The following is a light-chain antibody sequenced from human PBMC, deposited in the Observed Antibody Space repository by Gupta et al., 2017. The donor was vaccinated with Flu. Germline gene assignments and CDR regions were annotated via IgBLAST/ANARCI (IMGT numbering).Light chain of an antibody. V-gene: IGLV3-10*01. CDR2: EDN. CDR3: YSTDNSGYQRV. Sequence: SDELTQSPPASVSLGQTARINCDGEALSRKYVYWYQQKSGQAPVLVINEDNKRHAGIPARFSGSNSVTMATLTISGAQVDDESDYYCYSTDNSGYQRVFGSGTKVTVL. J-gene: IGLJ1*01. CDR1: ALSRKY.